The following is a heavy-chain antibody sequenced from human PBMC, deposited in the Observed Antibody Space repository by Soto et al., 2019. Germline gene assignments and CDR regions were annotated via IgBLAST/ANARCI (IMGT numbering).Heavy chain of an antibody. Sequence: PSETLSLTCTVSGGSISSYYWSWIRQPPGKGLEWIGYIYYSGSTNYNPSLKSRVTISVDTSKNQFSLKLSSVTAADTAVYYCARLVEYSSNWFDPWGQGTLVTVSS. CDR1: GGSISSYY. J-gene: IGHJ5*02. CDR2: IYYSGST. V-gene: IGHV4-59*01. CDR3: ARLVEYSSNWFDP. D-gene: IGHD6-6*01.